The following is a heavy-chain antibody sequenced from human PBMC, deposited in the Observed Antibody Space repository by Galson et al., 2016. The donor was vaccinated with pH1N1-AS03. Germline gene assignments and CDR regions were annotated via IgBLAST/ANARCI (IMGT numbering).Heavy chain of an antibody. CDR1: GITFSSSS. J-gene: IGHJ4*02. Sequence: SLRLSCAVSGITFSSSSTNWVRQAPGKGLEWVASISSGGNAIYYADKLKGRFAVSRDNANNLLFLQMNSLRAEDTAVYYCARASYFGSGSRAFDYWGQGTLVTVSS. V-gene: IGHV3-21*06. D-gene: IGHD3-10*01. CDR3: ARASYFGSGSRAFDY. CDR2: ISSGGNAI.